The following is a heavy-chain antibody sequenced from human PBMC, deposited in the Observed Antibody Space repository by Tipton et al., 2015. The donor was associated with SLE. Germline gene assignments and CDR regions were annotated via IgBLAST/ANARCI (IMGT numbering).Heavy chain of an antibody. J-gene: IGHJ4*02. Sequence: SGVTFSNYWMSWVRQAPGKGLEWVANIKEDGSETYYVDSVKGRFTISRDNAKNSLYLQMNSLRAEDTALYYCAKDPTMVQGVIMGGEFDYWGQGTLVTVSS. CDR1: GVTFSNYW. CDR2: IKEDGSET. D-gene: IGHD3-10*01. CDR3: AKDPTMVQGVIMGGEFDY. V-gene: IGHV3-7*03.